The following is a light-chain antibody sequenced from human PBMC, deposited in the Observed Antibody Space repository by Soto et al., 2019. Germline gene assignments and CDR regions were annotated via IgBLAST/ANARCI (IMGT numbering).Light chain of an antibody. Sequence: EIVLTQSPGTLSLSPGERATLSCRASQSVSSSYLAWYQQKPGQAPRLLIYDASRATGIPDRFSGSGSGTDFTLTITRLEPVEFAVYYCQHYGTSALFGPGTKVDI. CDR2: DAS. CDR3: QHYGTSAL. V-gene: IGKV3-20*01. J-gene: IGKJ3*01. CDR1: QSVSSSY.